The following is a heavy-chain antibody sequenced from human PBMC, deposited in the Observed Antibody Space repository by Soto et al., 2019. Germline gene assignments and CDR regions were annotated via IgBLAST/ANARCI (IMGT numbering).Heavy chain of an antibody. CDR2: IYYSGST. Sequence: SETLSLTCTVSGGSISSYYWSWIRQPPGKGLEWIGYIYYSGSTNYNPSLKSRVTISVDTSKNQFSLKLSSVTAADTAVYYCARFENSYGMGKGFDPWGQGTLVTVS. J-gene: IGHJ5*02. V-gene: IGHV4-59*01. CDR1: GGSISSYY. D-gene: IGHD5-18*01. CDR3: ARFENSYGMGKGFDP.